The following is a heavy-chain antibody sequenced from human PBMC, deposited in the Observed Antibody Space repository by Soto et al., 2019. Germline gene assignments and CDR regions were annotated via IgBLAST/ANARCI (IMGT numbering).Heavy chain of an antibody. CDR3: TRVRDGYPKGYFDL. V-gene: IGHV3-21*01. D-gene: IGHD5-12*01. CDR2: ISSSSSFT. Sequence: EVQLVESGGGLVKPGGSLRLSCAASGFSFSSYSMNWLRQAPGKGLEWVSSISSSSSFTYYADSVKGRLTISRDNAKNSLYLQMNSLRAEDTAVYYCTRVRDGYPKGYFDLWGRGTLVTVSS. CDR1: GFSFSSYS. J-gene: IGHJ2*01.